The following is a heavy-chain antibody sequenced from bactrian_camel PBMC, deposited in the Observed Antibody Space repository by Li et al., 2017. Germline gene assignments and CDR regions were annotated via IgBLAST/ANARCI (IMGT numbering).Heavy chain of an antibody. CDR1: GYTYNRNC. Sequence: QLVESGGGSVQAGGSLRLSCAASGYTYNRNCMAWFRQAPGKEREGVARIYTGSGNTYYADSVKGRFTISQDNAKNTVYLHMKSLKPEDTAMYYRVNGLRSIQCGSTFPWWGQGTQVTVS. J-gene: IGHJ4*01. CDR3: VNGLRSIQCGSTFPW. CDR2: IYTGSGNT. V-gene: IGHV3S25*01. D-gene: IGHD2*01.